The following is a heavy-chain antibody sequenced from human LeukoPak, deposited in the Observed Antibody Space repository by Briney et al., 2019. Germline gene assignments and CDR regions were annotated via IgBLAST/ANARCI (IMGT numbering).Heavy chain of an antibody. CDR2: IFGSGGSA. CDR1: GFTFNSYA. V-gene: IGHV3-23*01. Sequence: AGGSLTLSCAAYGFTFNSYAMYWVRQAPGKGLEWVSGIFGSGGSAHYADSVKGRFTISRDNSKNTLYLQMNSLRAEDTAVYYCAKGGSSSWYEGNWFDPWGQGTLVTVSS. CDR3: AKGGSSSWYEGNWFDP. D-gene: IGHD6-13*01. J-gene: IGHJ5*02.